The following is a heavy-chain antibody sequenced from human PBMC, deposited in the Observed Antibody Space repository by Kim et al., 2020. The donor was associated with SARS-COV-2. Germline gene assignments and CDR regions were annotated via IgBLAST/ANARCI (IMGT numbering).Heavy chain of an antibody. J-gene: IGHJ6*02. CDR1: GGSVSSGNCF. D-gene: IGHD3-10*01. Sequence: SETLSLTCTVSGGSVSSGNCFWSWIRQTPGTGLEWIGAMYYGGSTNYSPSLKSRLTISVDTSKNHSSLKLDSVTAADTAAYYCARIGWGGDVWGQGTTVT. CDR3: ARIGWGGDV. V-gene: IGHV4-61*03. CDR2: MYYGGST.